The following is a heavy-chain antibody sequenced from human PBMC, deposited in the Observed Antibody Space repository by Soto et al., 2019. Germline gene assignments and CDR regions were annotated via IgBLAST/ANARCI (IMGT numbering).Heavy chain of an antibody. V-gene: IGHV1-69*01. J-gene: IGHJ4*02. CDR3: ARDEVTMVRGVIARSNSGYDRFDY. Sequence: QVQLVQSGAEVKKPGSSVKVSCKASGGTFSSYAISWVRQAPGQGLEWMGGSIPIFGTANYAQKFQGRVTITADDSTSTAYMELSSLRSEDTAVYYCARDEVTMVRGVIARSNSGYDRFDYWGQGTLVTVSS. CDR1: GGTFSSYA. D-gene: IGHD3-10*01. CDR2: SIPIFGTA.